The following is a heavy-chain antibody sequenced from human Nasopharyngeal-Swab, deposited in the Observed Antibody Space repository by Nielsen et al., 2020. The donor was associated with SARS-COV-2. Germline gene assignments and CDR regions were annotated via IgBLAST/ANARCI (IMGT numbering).Heavy chain of an antibody. Sequence: GGSLRLSCAVSGFSISSTFINWVRQAPGEGLEWISLINSAGEGVYGDSVKGRFTISRDTSKNTVSLQMNSLRAEDTAVYYCATGACDYWGQGALVTVSS. CDR2: INSAGEG. V-gene: IGHV3-53*01. CDR3: ATGACDY. CDR1: GFSISSTF. J-gene: IGHJ4*02.